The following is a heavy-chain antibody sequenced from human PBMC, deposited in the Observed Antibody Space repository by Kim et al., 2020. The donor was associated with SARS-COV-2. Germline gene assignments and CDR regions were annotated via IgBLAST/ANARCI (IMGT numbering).Heavy chain of an antibody. J-gene: IGHJ3*02. V-gene: IGHV3-30*04. CDR2: ISYDGSNK. Sequence: GGSLRLSCAASGFTFSSYAMHWVRQAPGKGLEWVAVISYDGSNKYYADSVKGRFTISRDNSKNTLYLQMNSLRAEDTAVYYCASLIAAGDAFDIWGQGTMVTVSS. CDR3: ASLIAAGDAFDI. D-gene: IGHD6-13*01. CDR1: GFTFSSYA.